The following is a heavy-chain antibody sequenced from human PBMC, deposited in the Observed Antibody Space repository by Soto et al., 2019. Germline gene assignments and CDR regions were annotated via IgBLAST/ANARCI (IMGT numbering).Heavy chain of an antibody. CDR2: IFYSGRT. Sequence: QLQESGPGLVKPSQTLSLTCTVSGNSIRTSSYSWNWIRQHPGKGLEWIGNIFYSGRTYYNPSLRSRVIISVGTSKNQFSLKLNPVTAADTAVYYCARDPAGSGSYALDYWGQGTLVTVSS. CDR1: GNSIRTSSYS. D-gene: IGHD3-10*01. V-gene: IGHV4-31*03. CDR3: ARDPAGSGSYALDY. J-gene: IGHJ4*02.